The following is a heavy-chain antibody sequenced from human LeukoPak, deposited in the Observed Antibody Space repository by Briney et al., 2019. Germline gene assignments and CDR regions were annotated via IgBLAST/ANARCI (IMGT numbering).Heavy chain of an antibody. CDR3: TRVQRDIVVVIAIFSFDN. Sequence: GASVKVSCKASGYTFTSYDINWVRQATGQGLEWMGWMNPNSGNTGYAQKFQGRVTMTRNTSISTAYMELSSLRSEDTAVYYCTRVQRDIVVVIAIFSFDNWGQGTLVTVSS. V-gene: IGHV1-8*01. D-gene: IGHD2-21*01. J-gene: IGHJ4*02. CDR1: GYTFTSYD. CDR2: MNPNSGNT.